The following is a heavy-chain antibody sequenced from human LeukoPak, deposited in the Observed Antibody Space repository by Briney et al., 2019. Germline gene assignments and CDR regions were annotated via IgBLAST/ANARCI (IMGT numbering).Heavy chain of an antibody. D-gene: IGHD3-10*01. CDR2: ISSSSSTI. Sequence: GGSLRLSCAASGFTFSSYAMSWVRQAPGKGLEWVSYISSSSSTIYYADSVKGRFTISRDNSKNTLYLQMNSLRAEDTAVYYCAKVLSKIYIYGPFDYWGQGSLVTVSS. CDR3: AKVLSKIYIYGPFDY. CDR1: GFTFSSYA. J-gene: IGHJ4*02. V-gene: IGHV3-48*01.